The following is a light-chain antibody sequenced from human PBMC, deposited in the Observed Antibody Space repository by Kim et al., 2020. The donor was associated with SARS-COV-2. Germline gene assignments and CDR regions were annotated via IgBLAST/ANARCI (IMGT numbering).Light chain of an antibody. Sequence: SSELTQDPAVSVALGQTVRITCQGDSLRSYYASWYQQKPGQAPVLVIYGKNNRPSGIPDRLSGSSSGNTASLTITGAQAEDEADYYCNSRDNSGNHLVFGGGTQLTVL. CDR2: GKN. V-gene: IGLV3-19*01. J-gene: IGLJ7*01. CDR1: SLRSYY. CDR3: NSRDNSGNHLV.